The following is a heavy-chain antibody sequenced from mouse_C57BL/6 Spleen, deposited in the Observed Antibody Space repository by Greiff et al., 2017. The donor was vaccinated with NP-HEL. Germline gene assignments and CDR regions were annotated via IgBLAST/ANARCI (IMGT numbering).Heavy chain of an antibody. V-gene: IGHV5-16*01. J-gene: IGHJ4*01. CDR1: GFTFSDYY. CDR3: ARGSHYAMDY. CDR2: INYDGSST. Sequence: EVQRVESEGGLVQPGSSMKLSCTASGFTFSDYYMAWVRQVPEKGLEWVANINYDGSSTYYLDSLKSRFIISRDNAKNILYLQMSSLKSEDTATYYCARGSHYAMDYWGQGTSVTVSS.